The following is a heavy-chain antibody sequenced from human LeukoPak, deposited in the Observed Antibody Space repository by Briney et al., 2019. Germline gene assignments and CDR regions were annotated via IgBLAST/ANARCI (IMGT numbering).Heavy chain of an antibody. CDR3: ARGRFRSPNWFDP. Sequence: SETLSLTCAVYGGSFSGYYWSWIRQPPGKGLEWIGEINHSGSTNYNPSLKSRVTISVDTSKNQFSLKLSSVTAADTAVYYCARGRFRSPNWFDPWGQGTLVTVPS. CDR2: INHSGST. D-gene: IGHD1-14*01. J-gene: IGHJ5*02. CDR1: GGSFSGYY. V-gene: IGHV4-34*01.